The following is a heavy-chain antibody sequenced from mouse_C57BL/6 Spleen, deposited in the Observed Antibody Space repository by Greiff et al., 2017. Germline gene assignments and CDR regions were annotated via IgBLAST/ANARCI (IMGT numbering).Heavy chain of an antibody. Sequence: DVKLVESGGDLVKPGGSLKLSCAASGFTFSSYGMSWVRQTPDKRLEWVATISSGGSYTYYPDSVKGRFTISRDNAKNTLYLQMSSLKSEDTAMYYCARQIATVVALRYWYFDVWGTGTTVTVSS. CDR3: ARQIATVVALRYWYFDV. CDR2: ISSGGSYT. J-gene: IGHJ1*03. V-gene: IGHV5-6*02. CDR1: GFTFSSYG. D-gene: IGHD1-1*01.